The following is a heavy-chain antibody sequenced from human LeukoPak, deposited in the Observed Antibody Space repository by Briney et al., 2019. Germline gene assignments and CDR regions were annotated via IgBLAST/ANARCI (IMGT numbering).Heavy chain of an antibody. CDR1: GGSISSGGYY. CDR2: ISYSGST. J-gene: IGHJ5*02. CDR3: ARETYTVITRAWLDP. D-gene: IGHD4-23*01. Sequence: SETLSLTWTVSGGSISSGGYYWSWIRQHPGKGLEWIGYISYSGSTYYNPSLKSRVIISIDTSKNQFSLKLSSVTAADTAVYYCARETYTVITRAWLDPWGQGTLVTVSS. V-gene: IGHV4-31*02.